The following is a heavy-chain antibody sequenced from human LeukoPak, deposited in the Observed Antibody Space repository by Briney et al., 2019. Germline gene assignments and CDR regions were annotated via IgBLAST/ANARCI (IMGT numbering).Heavy chain of an antibody. Sequence: SETLSLTCTVSGGSISSSSYYCGWIRQPPGKGLEWIGSIYYSGSTYYNPSLKSRVTISVDTSKNQFSLKLSSVTAADTAVYYCVRHEGTACSSTSCYTVPFDYWGQGTLVTVSS. CDR3: VRHEGTACSSTSCYTVPFDY. CDR1: GGSISSSSYY. CDR2: IYYSGST. V-gene: IGHV4-39*01. D-gene: IGHD2-2*02. J-gene: IGHJ4*02.